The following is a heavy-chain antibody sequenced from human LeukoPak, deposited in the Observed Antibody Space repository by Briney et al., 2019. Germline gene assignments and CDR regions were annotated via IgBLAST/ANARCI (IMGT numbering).Heavy chain of an antibody. CDR1: GFTFSSYS. D-gene: IGHD3-22*01. V-gene: IGHV3-21*01. CDR3: ASRNPTDYDSSDYSWSGNNWFDP. Sequence: PGGSLRLSCAASGFTFSSYSMKWVRQAPGKGLEWVSSISSSSSHIYYADSVKGRFTISRDNAKNSLYLKMNSLRAEDTALYYCASRNPTDYDSSDYSWSGNNWFDPWGQGTLVTVSS. CDR2: ISSSSSHI. J-gene: IGHJ5*02.